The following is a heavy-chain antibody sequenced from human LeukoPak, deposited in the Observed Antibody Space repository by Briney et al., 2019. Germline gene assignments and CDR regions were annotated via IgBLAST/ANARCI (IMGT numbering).Heavy chain of an antibody. V-gene: IGHV4-59*01. CDR3: ATLVGYNWFDP. J-gene: IGHJ5*02. CDR1: GSSISSYY. D-gene: IGHD3-10*01. CDR2: IYYSGST. Sequence: SETLSLTCTVSGSSISSYYWSWIRQPPGKGLEWIGYIYYSGSTNYNPSLKSRVTISVDTSKNQFSLKLSSVTAADTAVYYCATLVGYNWFDPWGQGTLVTVSS.